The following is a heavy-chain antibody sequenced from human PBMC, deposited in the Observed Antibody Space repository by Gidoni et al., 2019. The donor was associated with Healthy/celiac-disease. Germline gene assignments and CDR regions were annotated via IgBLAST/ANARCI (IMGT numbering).Heavy chain of an antibody. Sequence: EVQLVESGGGLVQPGGSLRLSCAASGFIFSDHYMDWVRQAPGKGLEWVGRTRNKANSYTTEYAASVKGRFTISRDDSKNSLYLQMNSLKTEDTAVYYCARALTGENYFDYWGQGTLVTVSS. CDR3: ARALTGENYFDY. V-gene: IGHV3-72*01. CDR1: GFIFSDHY. D-gene: IGHD7-27*01. CDR2: TRNKANSYTT. J-gene: IGHJ4*02.